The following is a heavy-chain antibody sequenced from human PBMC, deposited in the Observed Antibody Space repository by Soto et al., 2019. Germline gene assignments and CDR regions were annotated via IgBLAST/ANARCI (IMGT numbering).Heavy chain of an antibody. CDR3: ARGKYSSSSGNWFDP. D-gene: IGHD6-6*01. CDR2: ISYDGSNK. CDR1: GFTFSSYA. Sequence: PGGSLRLSCAASGFTFSSYAMHWVRQAPGKGLEWVAVISYDGSNKYYADSVKGRFTISRDNSKNTLYLQMNSLRAEDTAVYYCARGKYSSSSGNWFDPWGQGTLVTVSS. V-gene: IGHV3-30-3*01. J-gene: IGHJ5*02.